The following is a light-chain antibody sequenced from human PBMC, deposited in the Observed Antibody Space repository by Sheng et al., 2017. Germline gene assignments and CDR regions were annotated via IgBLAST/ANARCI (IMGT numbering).Light chain of an antibody. J-gene: IGKJ4*01. CDR3: QQYDKWPLT. CDR2: GAS. CDR1: QSVTSN. V-gene: IGKV3-15*01. Sequence: EIVMTQSPATLSVSPGERATLSCRASQSVTSNLAWYQHKPGQAPRLLIYGASSRATGFPARLSGSGSGTEFTLTISSLQSEDFAVYYCQQYDKWPLTFGGGTKVEIK.